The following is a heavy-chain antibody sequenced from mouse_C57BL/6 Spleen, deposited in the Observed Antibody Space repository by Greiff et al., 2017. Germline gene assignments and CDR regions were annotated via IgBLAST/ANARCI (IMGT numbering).Heavy chain of an antibody. V-gene: IGHV5-12*01. J-gene: IGHJ4*01. CDR1: GFTFSDYY. D-gene: IGHD2-4*01. CDR2: ISNGGGST. CDR3: SRKEGHEYEGYAMDY. Sequence: EVKLQESGGGLVQPGGSLKLSCAASGFTFSDYYMYWVRQTPEKRLEWVAYISNGGGSTYYPDTVKGRFTISRDNAKNTLYLQMSRLKSEDTAMYYWSRKEGHEYEGYAMDYWGQGTSVTVSS.